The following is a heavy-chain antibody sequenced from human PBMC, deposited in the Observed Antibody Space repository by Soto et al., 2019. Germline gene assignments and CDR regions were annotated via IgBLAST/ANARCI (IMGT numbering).Heavy chain of an antibody. Sequence: SGEVSFKASGYTFTGYYMHWVRQAPGQGLEWMGWINPNSGGTNYAQKFQGWVTMTRDTSISTAYMELSRLRSDDTAVYYCARFVYGMDVWGQGTTVTVSS. J-gene: IGHJ6*02. CDR1: GYTFTGYY. D-gene: IGHD3-16*02. V-gene: IGHV1-2*04. CDR2: INPNSGGT. CDR3: ARFVYGMDV.